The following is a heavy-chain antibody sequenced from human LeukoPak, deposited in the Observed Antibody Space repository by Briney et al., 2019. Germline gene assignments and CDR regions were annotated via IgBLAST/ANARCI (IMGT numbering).Heavy chain of an antibody. CDR2: ISGSGGST. Sequence: SGGSLRLSCAASGFTVSSNYMTWVRQAPGKGLEWVSAISGSGGSTYYADSVKGRFTISRDNSKNTLYLQMNSLRAEDTAVYYCARESRNYYDSSGYYNYYFDYWGQGTLVTVSS. CDR1: GFTVSSNY. V-gene: IGHV3-23*01. J-gene: IGHJ4*02. D-gene: IGHD3-22*01. CDR3: ARESRNYYDSSGYYNYYFDY.